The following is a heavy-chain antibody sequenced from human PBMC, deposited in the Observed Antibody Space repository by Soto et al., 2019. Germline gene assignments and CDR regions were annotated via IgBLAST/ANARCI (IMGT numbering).Heavy chain of an antibody. Sequence: QITLKESGPTLVKPTQTLTLTCMVSGFSLSTNGVGVDWIRQAPGKALEWLALIYWDDDKRYSPSLKSRLTITKDSSRNQVVLTMTNVDPVDTATYFCARRIAVIGIDYWGQGTLVTVSS. J-gene: IGHJ4*02. CDR2: IYWDDDK. D-gene: IGHD2-21*01. V-gene: IGHV2-5*02. CDR3: ARRIAVIGIDY. CDR1: GFSLSTNGVG.